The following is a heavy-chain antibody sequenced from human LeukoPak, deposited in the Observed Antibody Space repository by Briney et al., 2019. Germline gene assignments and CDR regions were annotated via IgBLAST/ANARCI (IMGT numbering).Heavy chain of an antibody. CDR2: IYYSGST. D-gene: IGHD1-26*01. J-gene: IGHJ5*02. V-gene: IGHV4-39*01. CDR3: ARADWYSGSYFGGWFDP. CDR1: GGSISSYY. Sequence: SETLSLTCTVSGGSISSYYWSWIRQPPGKGLEWIGSIYYSGSTYYNPSLKSRVAISVDTSKNQFSLKLSSVTAADTAVYYCARADWYSGSYFGGWFDPWGQGTLVTVSS.